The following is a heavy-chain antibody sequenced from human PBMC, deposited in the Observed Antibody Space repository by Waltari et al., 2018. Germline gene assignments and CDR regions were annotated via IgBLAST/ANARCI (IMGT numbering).Heavy chain of an antibody. Sequence: EVQLLESGGGLVQPGGSLRLSCAASGFTFSSYAMSWVRQAPGKGLEWVSGISVSGGSTYYADSVKGRFIISRDNSRNTIDLQMNSLRAEDTAVYYCARHPELVERGGDGASWFDPWGQGTLVTVSS. CDR2: ISVSGGST. D-gene: IGHD2-21*01. V-gene: IGHV3-23*01. J-gene: IGHJ5*02. CDR1: GFTFSSYA. CDR3: ARHPELVERGGDGASWFDP.